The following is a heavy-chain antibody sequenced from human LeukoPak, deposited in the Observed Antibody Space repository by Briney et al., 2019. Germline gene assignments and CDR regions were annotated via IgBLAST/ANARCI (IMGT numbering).Heavy chain of an antibody. Sequence: SETLSLTCAVYGGSFSGYYWSWIRQPPGKGLEWIGEINHSGSTNYNPSLKSRVTISVDTSKSQFSLKLTSVTAADTAVYYCAREGSYFGSGSPPLDYCGQGTLVTVSS. J-gene: IGHJ4*02. D-gene: IGHD3-10*01. CDR1: GGSFSGYY. V-gene: IGHV4-34*01. CDR3: AREGSYFGSGSPPLDY. CDR2: INHSGST.